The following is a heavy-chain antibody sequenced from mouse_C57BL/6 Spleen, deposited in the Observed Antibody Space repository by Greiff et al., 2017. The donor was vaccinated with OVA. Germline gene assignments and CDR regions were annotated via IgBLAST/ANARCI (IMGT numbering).Heavy chain of an antibody. D-gene: IGHD2-4*01. CDR3: ARIYDYDYDVFAY. CDR1: GFSLSTFGMG. V-gene: IGHV8-8*01. Sequence: QVTLKVSGPGILQPSQTLSLTCSFSGFSLSTFGMGVGWIRQPSGKGLEWLAHIWWDDDKYYNPALKSRLTIYKDPSKNLVFLKIANVDTADTATYYCARIYDYDYDVFAYWGQGTLVTVSA. CDR2: IWWDDDK. J-gene: IGHJ3*01.